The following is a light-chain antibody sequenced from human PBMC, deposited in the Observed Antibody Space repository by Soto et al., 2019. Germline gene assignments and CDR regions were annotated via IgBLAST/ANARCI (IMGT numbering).Light chain of an antibody. CDR1: SSNTGDGHE. CDR3: QPYDSTMSGKG. V-gene: IGLV1-40*01. Sequence: ALTRRPSVSWSPGKRVTISCTASSSNTGDGHEAHCAQHLPRTAPTHPFEGISNRPTGERDRFSWSKSGTTASLTITKVQAGDEADYFCQPYDSTMSGKGFGTGTKVTVL. J-gene: IGLJ1*01. CDR2: GIS.